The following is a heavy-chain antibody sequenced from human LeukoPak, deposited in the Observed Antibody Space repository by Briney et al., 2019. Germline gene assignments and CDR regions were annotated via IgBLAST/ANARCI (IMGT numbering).Heavy chain of an antibody. V-gene: IGHV4-4*07. CDR1: GGSISSNY. CDR3: ARRHRLRFLEWLLPFDY. CDR2: IFYSVST. Sequence: SETLSLTCTVSGGSISSNYWSWIRQPAGKGLEWIGSIFYSVSTYYNPSLKSRVTISVDTSKNQFSLKLSSVTAADTAAYYCARRHRLRFLEWLLPFDYWGQGTLVTVSS. D-gene: IGHD3-3*01. J-gene: IGHJ4*02.